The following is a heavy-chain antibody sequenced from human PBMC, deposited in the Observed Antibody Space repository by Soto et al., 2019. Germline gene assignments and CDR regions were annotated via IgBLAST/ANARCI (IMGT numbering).Heavy chain of an antibody. CDR2: INPNSGGT. CDR1: GYTFTGYY. CDR3: ARGRGFSYNWFDP. Sequence: GASVKVSCKASGYTFTGYYMHWVRQAPGQGLEWMGWINPNSGGTNYAQKFQGWVTMTRDTSISTAYMELSRLRSDDTAVYYCARGRGFSYNWFDPWRHGTLVTVSS. V-gene: IGHV1-2*04. J-gene: IGHJ5*02.